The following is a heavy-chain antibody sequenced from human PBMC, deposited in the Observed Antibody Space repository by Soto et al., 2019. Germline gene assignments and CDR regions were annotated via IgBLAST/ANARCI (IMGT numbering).Heavy chain of an antibody. CDR3: ARWTVTTRYFDY. D-gene: IGHD4-17*01. Sequence: TLSLTCTVSGGSISSYYWSWIRQPAGRGLEWIGRIYTSGSTNYNPSLKSRVTMSVDTSKNQFSLKLSSVTAADTAVYYCARWTVTTRYFDYWGQGTLVTVFS. CDR1: GGSISSYY. V-gene: IGHV4-4*07. J-gene: IGHJ4*02. CDR2: IYTSGST.